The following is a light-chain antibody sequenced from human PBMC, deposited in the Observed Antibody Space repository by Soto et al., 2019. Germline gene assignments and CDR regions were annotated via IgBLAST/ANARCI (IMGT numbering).Light chain of an antibody. Sequence: DIQMTQSPSTLSASVGDRVTSTCRASQSISSWLAWYQQKPGKAPKLLIYDASSLESGVPSRFSGSGSGTEFTLTISSLQPEDFATYYCQQSYSTPVAFGQGTKVDIK. J-gene: IGKJ1*01. CDR3: QQSYSTPVA. CDR2: DAS. V-gene: IGKV1-5*01. CDR1: QSISSW.